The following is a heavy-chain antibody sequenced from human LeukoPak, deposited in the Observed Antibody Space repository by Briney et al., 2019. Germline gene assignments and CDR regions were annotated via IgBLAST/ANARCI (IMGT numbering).Heavy chain of an antibody. D-gene: IGHD3-10*01. CDR1: GGSISSYY. Sequence: SETLSLTCTVSGGSISSYYWSWIRQPPGKGLEWIGYIYYSGSTNYNPSLKSRVTVSVDTSNNQFSLKLSSVTAADTAVYYCARENAMFRGAFDAFDIWGRGTMVAVSS. J-gene: IGHJ3*02. V-gene: IGHV4-59*01. CDR3: ARENAMFRGAFDAFDI. CDR2: IYYSGST.